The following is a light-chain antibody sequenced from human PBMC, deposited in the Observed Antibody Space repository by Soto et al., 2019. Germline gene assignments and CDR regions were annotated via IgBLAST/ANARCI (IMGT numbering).Light chain of an antibody. CDR3: QEYNSYPVS. J-gene: IGKJ5*01. V-gene: IGKV4-1*01. CDR1: QSVLYSSNNKNY. Sequence: DIVMTQSPDSLAVSLGERATINCKSSQSVLYSSNNKNYLAWYQQKPGQPPKLLIYWASTRESGVPDRFSGSGSGKDFTLTISSLQAEDVAVYYCQEYNSYPVSFGQGTRLDI. CDR2: WAS.